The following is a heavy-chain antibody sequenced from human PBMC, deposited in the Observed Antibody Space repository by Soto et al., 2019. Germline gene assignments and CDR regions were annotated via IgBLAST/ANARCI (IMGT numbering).Heavy chain of an antibody. CDR1: GGSFSGYY. CDR3: ARTTAFVSGIYPPAHFDY. V-gene: IGHV4-34*01. Sequence: QVQLQQWGAGLLKPSATLSLTCAVYGGSFSGYYWSWIRQSPGKGLEWIGEINHSGSTNYTPSLKSRVTISVDTSKNQVSLKLSSVTAADTAVYYCARTTAFVSGIYPPAHFDYWGQGTRVTVSS. J-gene: IGHJ4*02. D-gene: IGHD3-16*01. CDR2: INHSGST.